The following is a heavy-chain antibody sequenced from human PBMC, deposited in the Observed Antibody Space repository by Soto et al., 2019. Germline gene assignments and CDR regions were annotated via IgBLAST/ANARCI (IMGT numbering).Heavy chain of an antibody. CDR2: VSFTGTT. CDR1: GRSINNNYYY. V-gene: IGHV4-39*01. CDR3: ASQKLDVPAYFDY. J-gene: IGHJ4*02. D-gene: IGHD1-1*01. Sequence: SETLSLTCSFSGRSINNNYYYWGWFRRPPGKGLGWIGGVSFTGTTYYSPSLKSRVTTSIDTSRNQFSLKLTSVTAADTAVYYCASQKLDVPAYFDYWGQGTLVTVSS.